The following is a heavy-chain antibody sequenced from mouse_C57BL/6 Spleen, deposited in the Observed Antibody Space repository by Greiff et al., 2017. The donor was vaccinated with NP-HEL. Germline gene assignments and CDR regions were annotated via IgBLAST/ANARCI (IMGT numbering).Heavy chain of an antibody. CDR2: ISSGSSTI. V-gene: IGHV5-17*01. Sequence: VQRGEVGGGLVKPGGSLKLSCAASGFTFSDYGMHWVRQAPEKGLEWVAYISSGSSTIYYADTVKGRFTISRDNAKNTLFLQMTSLGSEDTAMYYCARPIYYGNLLDYWGQGTTLTVSS. J-gene: IGHJ2*01. D-gene: IGHD2-1*01. CDR3: ARPIYYGNLLDY. CDR1: GFTFSDYG.